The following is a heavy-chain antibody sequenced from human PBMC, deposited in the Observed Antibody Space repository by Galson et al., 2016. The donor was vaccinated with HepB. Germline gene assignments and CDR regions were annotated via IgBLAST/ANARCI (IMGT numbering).Heavy chain of an antibody. CDR2: ISSGGGFIT. CDR1: GFPFGSYA. Sequence: SLRLSCAASGFPFGSYAMTWVRQAPGKGLEWVSVISSGGGFITYYADSVKGRFTISRDNSKNTLYLQMNNLRAEDTALYYCSKYRVDDGSGRHFDYWGQGTLVTVSS. CDR3: SKYRVDDGSGRHFDY. V-gene: IGHV3-23*01. J-gene: IGHJ4*02. D-gene: IGHD2-15*01.